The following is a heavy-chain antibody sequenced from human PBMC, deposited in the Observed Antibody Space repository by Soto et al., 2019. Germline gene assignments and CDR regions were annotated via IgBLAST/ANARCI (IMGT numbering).Heavy chain of an antibody. D-gene: IGHD1-26*01. Sequence: QVQLLQSGAEVKKPGASVHVSCKASGYIFTSYGISWVRQAPGQGLEWMGWITAYNGNTNYAQKLQGRVSMTTDKSTSTAYMELRSLTSDDTAVYYCARGGVGSPSTWFDPWGQGTLVTVSS. CDR3: ARGGVGSPSTWFDP. CDR2: ITAYNGNT. V-gene: IGHV1-18*01. CDR1: GYIFTSYG. J-gene: IGHJ5*02.